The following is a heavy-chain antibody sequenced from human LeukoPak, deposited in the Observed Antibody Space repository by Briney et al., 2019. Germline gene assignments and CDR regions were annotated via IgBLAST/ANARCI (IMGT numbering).Heavy chain of an antibody. CDR3: ARVFSVAGTFDY. V-gene: IGHV4-4*07. J-gene: IGHJ4*02. CDR2: IYTSGNT. Sequence: PSETLSLTCTVSGGSFSIYYWSWIRQPAGKGLEWNGRIYTSGNTYYNPSLKSRVTMSVDTSKNQFSLNLSSVTAADTAVYYCARVFSVAGTFDYWGQGTLVTVSS. D-gene: IGHD6-19*01. CDR1: GGSFSIYY.